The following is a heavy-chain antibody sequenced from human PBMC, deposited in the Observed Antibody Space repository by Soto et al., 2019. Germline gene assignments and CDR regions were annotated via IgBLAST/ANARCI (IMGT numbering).Heavy chain of an antibody. V-gene: IGHV1-3*01. J-gene: IGHJ4*02. CDR1: GYNFTTYV. CDR3: ARGYTSGGTFDF. CDR2: INCGSGNT. Sequence: QVQLVQSGAEVKQPGASASVSCKASGYNFTTYVVHWLRQAPGQGPEWMGWINCGSGNTVYSQKFQGRVTFTRDTTARTAYMDLNSLTSGDTAVYDCARGYTSGGTFDFWGRGNLVTVSS. D-gene: IGHD5-18*01.